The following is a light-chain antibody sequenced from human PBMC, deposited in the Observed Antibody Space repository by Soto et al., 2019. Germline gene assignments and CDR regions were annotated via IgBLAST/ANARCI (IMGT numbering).Light chain of an antibody. J-gene: IGKJ1*01. CDR3: QQYGSSPWT. CDR1: QSISSSF. V-gene: IGKV3-20*01. Sequence: EIVFTQSPVILWRSRLERASLSCGASQSISSSFLAWYQQKPGQAPRLLIYGASSRATGIPDRFSGSGSGTDFTLTISRLEPEDFAVYYCQQYGSSPWTFGQGTKVDIK. CDR2: GAS.